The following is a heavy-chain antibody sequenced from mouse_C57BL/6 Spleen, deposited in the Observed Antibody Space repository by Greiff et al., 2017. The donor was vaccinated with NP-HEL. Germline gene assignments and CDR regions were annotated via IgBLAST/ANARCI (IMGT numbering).Heavy chain of an antibody. CDR2: ISYDGSN. D-gene: IGHD2-3*01. CDR3: AVMRNYFDY. J-gene: IGHJ2*01. Sequence: EVKLQESGPGLVKPSQSLSLTCSVTGYSITSGYYWNWIRQFPGNKLEWMGYISYDGSNNYNPSLKNRISITRDTSKNQFFLKLNSVTTEDTATYYCAVMRNYFDYWGQGTTLTVSS. CDR1: GYSITSGYY. V-gene: IGHV3-6*01.